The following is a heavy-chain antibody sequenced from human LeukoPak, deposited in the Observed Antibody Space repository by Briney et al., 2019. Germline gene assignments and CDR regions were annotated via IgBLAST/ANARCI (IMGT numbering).Heavy chain of an antibody. CDR1: GFTFSTYA. V-gene: IGHV3-64*01. CDR2: INDNGGLT. J-gene: IGHJ4*02. Sequence: PGGSLRLSCAASGFTFSTYAMHWVRQAPGKGLEHVSSINDNGGLTYYANSVRGRFTISRDNSKNTLHLQMGSLRADDMAVYYCARGGRYSSSPLDNWGQGTLVTVSS. D-gene: IGHD6-6*01. CDR3: ARGGRYSSSPLDN.